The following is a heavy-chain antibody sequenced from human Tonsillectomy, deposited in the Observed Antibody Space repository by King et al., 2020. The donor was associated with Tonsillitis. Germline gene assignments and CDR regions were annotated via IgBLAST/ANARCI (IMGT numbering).Heavy chain of an antibody. J-gene: IGHJ6*02. V-gene: IGHV3-23*01. CDR3: AKDRDFWSPHGMDV. CDR1: GFTFSSYA. CDR2: ISGSGGST. D-gene: IGHD3-3*01. Sequence: VQLMESGGGLIQPGGSLRLSCAASGFTFSSYAMSWVRQAPGGGLEWVSGISGSGGSTYCADSVKGRFAISRDNSKNTLYLQMNSLRAEDTAVYYCAKDRDFWSPHGMDVWGQGTTVTVSS.